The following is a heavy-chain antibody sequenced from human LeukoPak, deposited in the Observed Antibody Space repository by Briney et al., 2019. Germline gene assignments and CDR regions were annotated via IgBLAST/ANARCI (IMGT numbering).Heavy chain of an antibody. J-gene: IGHJ4*02. CDR1: GYTFSSYG. V-gene: IGHV1-18*01. Sequence: ASVKVSCKASGYTFSSYGISWVRQVPGQGLEWMGWISAYNGNRNYAQNLQGRVTMTTDTSTSTAYMGLRTLRSDDTAVYYCARDESRGPYYFDNWGQGTLVTVSS. CDR2: ISAYNGNR. CDR3: ARDESRGPYYFDN.